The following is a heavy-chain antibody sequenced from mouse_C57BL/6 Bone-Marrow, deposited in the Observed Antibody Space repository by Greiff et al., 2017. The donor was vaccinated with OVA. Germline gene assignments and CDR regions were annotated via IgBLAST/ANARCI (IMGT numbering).Heavy chain of an antibody. D-gene: IGHD4-1*01. CDR2: ISSCSSTI. CDR3: ANLGRPDY. Sequence: EVKLVESGGGLVKPGGSLKLSCAASGFTFSDYGMHWVRQAPEKGLEWVAYISSCSSTIYYADTVKGRFTISRDNAKNTLFLQMTSLRSEDTAMYYCANLGRPDYWGQGTTLTVSS. V-gene: IGHV5-17*01. CDR1: GFTFSDYG. J-gene: IGHJ2*01.